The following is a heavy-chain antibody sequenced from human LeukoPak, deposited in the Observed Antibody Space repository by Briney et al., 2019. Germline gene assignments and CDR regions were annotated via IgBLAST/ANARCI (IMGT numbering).Heavy chain of an antibody. CDR1: GFTFRSYA. Sequence: GKSLRLSCAASGFTFRSYAIHWVRQAPGKGLEWVAFISYDGNIKYYADSVKGRFSISRDNSKNTLYLQMSSLRAEDTAVYYCAKDPQWLALYYFDYWGQGTLVTVSS. V-gene: IGHV3-30-3*01. D-gene: IGHD6-19*01. CDR2: ISYDGNIK. J-gene: IGHJ4*02. CDR3: AKDPQWLALYYFDY.